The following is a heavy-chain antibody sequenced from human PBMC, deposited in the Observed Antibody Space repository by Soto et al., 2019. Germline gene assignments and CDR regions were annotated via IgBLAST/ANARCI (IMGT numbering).Heavy chain of an antibody. CDR1: GFKFSSFG. J-gene: IGHJ4*02. CDR2: MSYDGSSK. V-gene: IGHV3-30*18. CDR3: AKDRGWSSADLEY. Sequence: QVQLVESGGGVVQPGSYLRLSCAASGFKFSSFGMHWVRQAPGKGLEWVALMSYDGSSKYYQDSLKGRFTISRDKSKNTLYLQMSSLRVEDTAVYYCAKDRGWSSADLEYWGQGTLVTVSS. D-gene: IGHD6-19*01.